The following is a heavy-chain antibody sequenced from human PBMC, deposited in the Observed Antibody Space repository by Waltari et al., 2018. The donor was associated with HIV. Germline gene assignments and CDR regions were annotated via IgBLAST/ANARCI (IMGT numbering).Heavy chain of an antibody. J-gene: IGHJ3*02. V-gene: IGHV1-69*01. Sequence: QVQLVQSGAEVKKPGSSVKVSCKASGGTFSSYAISWVRTAPGHGLEWMGGIIPIFGTANYAQKFQGRVTITADESTSTAYMELSSLRSEDTAVYYCARDRVTYYYDSSGYDAFDIWGQGTMVTVSS. CDR1: GGTFSSYA. D-gene: IGHD3-22*01. CDR3: ARDRVTYYYDSSGYDAFDI. CDR2: IIPIFGTA.